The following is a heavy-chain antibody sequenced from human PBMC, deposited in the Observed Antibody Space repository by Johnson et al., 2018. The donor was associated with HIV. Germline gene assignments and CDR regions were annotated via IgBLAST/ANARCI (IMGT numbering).Heavy chain of an antibody. D-gene: IGHD3-22*01. V-gene: IGHV3-53*01. J-gene: IGHJ3*02. CDR1: GFTVSSNY. CDR3: ARVRDYYDTSGYHVWGGGFGI. Sequence: EVQLVESGGGLIQPGGSLRLSCAASGFTVSSNYMSWVRQAPGKGLEWVSVIYSGGSTYYADSVKGRFTISRDNAKNSLYLQRNSLRAEDPALYYCARVRDYYDTSGYHVWGGGFGIWGLGTMVTVSS. CDR2: IYSGGST.